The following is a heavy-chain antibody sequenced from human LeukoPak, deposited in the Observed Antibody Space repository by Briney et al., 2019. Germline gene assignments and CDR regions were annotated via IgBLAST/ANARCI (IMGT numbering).Heavy chain of an antibody. CDR2: INDNGDST. CDR1: GFTFSSYG. D-gene: IGHD2-8*01. Sequence: HPGGTLRLSCAASGFTFSSYGMSWVRQAPGKGLEWVSAINDNGDSTYYADSVKGRFTISRDNSRYILYLQLTNLRAEDTAIYYCAKAYGTNGYFQLPIDFWGQGTLVTVSS. V-gene: IGHV3-23*01. J-gene: IGHJ4*02. CDR3: AKAYGTNGYFQLPIDF.